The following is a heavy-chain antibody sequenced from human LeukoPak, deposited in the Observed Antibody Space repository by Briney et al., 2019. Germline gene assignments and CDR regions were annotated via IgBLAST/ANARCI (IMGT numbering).Heavy chain of an antibody. CDR2: IYYSGST. V-gene: IGHV4-59*12. Sequence: SETLSLTCTVSGGSISSYYWSWIRQPPGKGLEWIGYIYYSGSTNYNPSPKSRVTISVDTSKNQFSLKLSSVTAADTAVYYCARVGVYYGSGGNPSYYFDYWGQGTLVTVSS. CDR3: ARVGVYYGSGGNPSYYFDY. D-gene: IGHD3-10*01. J-gene: IGHJ4*02. CDR1: GGSISSYY.